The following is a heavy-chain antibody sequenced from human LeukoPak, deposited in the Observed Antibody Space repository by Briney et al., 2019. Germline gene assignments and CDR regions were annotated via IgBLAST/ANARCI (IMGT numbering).Heavy chain of an antibody. CDR3: ARDRGTSGTGEAGYYFDY. D-gene: IGHD3-10*01. J-gene: IGHJ4*02. V-gene: IGHV1-46*01. CDR2: INPSGGST. Sequence: GASVKVSCKASGYTFTSYYMHWVRQAPGQGLEWMGMINPSGGSTSYAQKFQGRVTMTRDTSTSTVYMELSSLRSEDTAVYYCARDRGTSGTGEAGYYFDYWGQGTLVTVSS. CDR1: GYTFTSYY.